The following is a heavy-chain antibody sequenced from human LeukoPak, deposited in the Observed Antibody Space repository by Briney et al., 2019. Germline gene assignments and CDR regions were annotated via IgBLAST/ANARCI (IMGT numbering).Heavy chain of an antibody. CDR3: AKDRVNWYSRFDL. CDR1: GFTFSSYG. D-gene: IGHD2-21*02. CDR2: IQYDGGKK. V-gene: IGHV3-30*02. J-gene: IGHJ4*02. Sequence: PGGSLRLSCAASGFTFSSYGMHWIRQAPGKGLEWVAFIQYDGGKKYYADSVKGRFTISRDNSKNTLYLQMNSLRVEDTAVYYCAKDRVNWYSRFDLWGQGTLVTVSS.